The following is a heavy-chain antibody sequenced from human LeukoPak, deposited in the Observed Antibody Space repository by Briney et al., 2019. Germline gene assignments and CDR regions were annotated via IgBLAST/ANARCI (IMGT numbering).Heavy chain of an antibody. Sequence: PPETLSLTCTVSGGSISSYYWSWIRQPPGKGLEWIGYIYYSGSTNYNPSLKSRVTISVDTSKNQFSLKLSSVTAADTAVYYCARVWYNAFDIWGQGTMVTVSS. J-gene: IGHJ3*02. CDR2: IYYSGST. CDR3: ARVWYNAFDI. CDR1: GGSISSYY. D-gene: IGHD6-13*01. V-gene: IGHV4-59*01.